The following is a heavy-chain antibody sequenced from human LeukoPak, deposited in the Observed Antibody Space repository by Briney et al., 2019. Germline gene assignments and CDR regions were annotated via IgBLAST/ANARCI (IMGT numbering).Heavy chain of an antibody. Sequence: GGSLRLSCAASAFTFDDYVIGSGRQAPGKGLERVSGVNCNGGSTSYADSVKGRFTIPRDNAKNSLSLQMNSLRAEDTALYYCARESRGFCTNGVCYASEHLDYWAQGTVVSVSS. CDR1: AFTFDDYV. CDR3: ARESRGFCTNGVCYASEHLDY. J-gene: IGHJ4*02. V-gene: IGHV3-20*04. CDR2: VNCNGGST. D-gene: IGHD2-8*01.